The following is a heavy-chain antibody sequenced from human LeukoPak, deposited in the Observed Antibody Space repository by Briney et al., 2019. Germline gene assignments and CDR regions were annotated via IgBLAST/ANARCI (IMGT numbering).Heavy chain of an antibody. J-gene: IGHJ4*02. CDR3: ARTLIEYSVSSCYFDY. CDR2: ISYDGSNE. CDR1: GFTYTKHA. Sequence: GGSLRLSCAASGFTYTKHAMHWVRQAPGKGLEWVAVISYDGSNEKYADSVKGRFTISRDNSKNTLYLQMNSLRAEDTAVYYCARTLIEYSVSSCYFDYWGQGTLVTVSS. V-gene: IGHV3-30*04. D-gene: IGHD6-6*01.